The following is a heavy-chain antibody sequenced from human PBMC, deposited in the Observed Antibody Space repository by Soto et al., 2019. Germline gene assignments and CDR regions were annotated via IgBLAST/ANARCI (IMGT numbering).Heavy chain of an antibody. Sequence: PSETLSLTCAVSGGSISSSNWWSWVRQPPGKGLEWIGEIYHSGSTNYNPSLKSRVTISVDKSKNQFSLKLSSVTAADTAVYYCARVLRYFDWLLPKMYYFDYWGQGTLVTVSS. J-gene: IGHJ4*02. CDR2: IYHSGST. V-gene: IGHV4-4*02. CDR1: GGSISSSNW. D-gene: IGHD3-9*01. CDR3: ARVLRYFDWLLPKMYYFDY.